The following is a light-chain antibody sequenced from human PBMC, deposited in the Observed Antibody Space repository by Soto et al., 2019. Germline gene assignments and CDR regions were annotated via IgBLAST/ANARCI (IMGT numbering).Light chain of an antibody. CDR2: DVS. J-gene: IGKJ1*01. CDR3: QQYDSYSWT. CDR1: QSVSTR. V-gene: IGKV1-5*02. Sequence: DIQMTQSPSTLSATAGDRVTIICRASQSVSTRLAWYQQKPGKAPNLLIYDVSSLESGVPSRFSGSGSGTEFILTISSLQPDDFATYYCQQYDSYSWTFGQGTKVDIK.